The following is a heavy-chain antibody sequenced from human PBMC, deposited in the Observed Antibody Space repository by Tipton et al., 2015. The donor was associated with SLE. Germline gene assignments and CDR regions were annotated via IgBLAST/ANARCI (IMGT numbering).Heavy chain of an antibody. V-gene: IGHV3-23*03. CDR3: ARDRVVGAEGGGYYLDY. Sequence: GSLRLSCAASGFSFSSHAISWVRQAPGKGLEWVSVTYRGGTSYYVGSVRGRFTSSRDDSKNTLFLQMDSLTAEDTAVYYCARDRVVGAEGGGYYLDYWGQGTLVTVSS. J-gene: IGHJ4*02. CDR2: TYRGGTS. CDR1: GFSFSSHA. D-gene: IGHD1-26*01.